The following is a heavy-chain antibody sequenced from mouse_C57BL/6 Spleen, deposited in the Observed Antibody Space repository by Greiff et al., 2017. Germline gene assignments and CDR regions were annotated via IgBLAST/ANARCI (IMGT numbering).Heavy chain of an antibody. Sequence: EVKLVESGGDLVKPGGSLKLSCAASGFTFSSYGMSWVRQTPDKRLEWVATISSGGSYTYYPDSVKGRFTISRDNAKNTLYLQMSSLKSEDTAMYYCARHPRLGSSYAMDYGGQGTSVTVSS. CDR3: ARHPRLGSSYAMDY. V-gene: IGHV5-6*01. CDR1: GFTFSSYG. D-gene: IGHD2-2*01. J-gene: IGHJ4*01. CDR2: ISSGGSYT.